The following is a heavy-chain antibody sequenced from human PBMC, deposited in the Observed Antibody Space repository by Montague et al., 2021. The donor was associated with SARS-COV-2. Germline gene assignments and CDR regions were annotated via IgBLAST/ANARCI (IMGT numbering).Heavy chain of an antibody. CDR3: AKDSYYYGLGYGMDV. CDR1: GFTFSNSA. J-gene: IGHJ6*02. CDR2: SSGSDGGP. Sequence: YLRLSCAASGFTFSNSAMNWVRQAPGKGLEWVSGSSGSDGGPHYADSVKGRFTISRDNSQNVLYLQMNSLRAEDPALYYCAKDSYYYGLGYGMDVWGQGTTVTVS. V-gene: IGHV3-23*01. D-gene: IGHD3-10*01.